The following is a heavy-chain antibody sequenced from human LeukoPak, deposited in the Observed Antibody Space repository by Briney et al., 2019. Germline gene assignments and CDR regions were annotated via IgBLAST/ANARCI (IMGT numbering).Heavy chain of an antibody. CDR3: ARTDLRGVTARDY. CDR2: IIPIFGTA. Sequence: SVKVSCKASGGAFSSYAISWVRQAPGQGLEWMGGIIPIFGTANYAQKFQGRVTITADESTSTAYMELSSLRSEDTAVYYCARTDLRGVTARDYWGQGTLVTVSS. D-gene: IGHD3-10*01. J-gene: IGHJ4*02. CDR1: GGAFSSYA. V-gene: IGHV1-69*01.